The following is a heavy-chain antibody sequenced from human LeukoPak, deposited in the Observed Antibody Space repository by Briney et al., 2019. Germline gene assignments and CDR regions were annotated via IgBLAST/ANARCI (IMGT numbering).Heavy chain of an antibody. Sequence: IPSETLSLTCTVSGVSISAYYWTWIRQPAGKGLEWIGRIYTSGITNYNPSLESRLTMSLDTSKNQISLRLSSVTAADTAVYYCARATGIAAAGLFDYWGQGTLVTVSS. CDR2: IYTSGIT. D-gene: IGHD6-13*01. CDR3: ARATGIAAAGLFDY. CDR1: GVSISAYY. J-gene: IGHJ4*02. V-gene: IGHV4-4*07.